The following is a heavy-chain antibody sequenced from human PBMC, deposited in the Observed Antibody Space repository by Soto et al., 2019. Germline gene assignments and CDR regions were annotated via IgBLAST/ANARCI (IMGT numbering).Heavy chain of an antibody. J-gene: IGHJ4*02. CDR3: AKDWAASSIVVVAATTIDY. V-gene: IGHV3-23*01. CDR1: GFTFSSYA. CDR2: ISGSGGST. D-gene: IGHD2-15*01. Sequence: GGSLRLSCAASGFTFSSYAMSWVRQAPGKGLEWVSAISGSGGSTYYADSVKGRFTISRDNSKNTLYLQMNSLRAEDTAVYYCAKDWAASSIVVVAATTIDYWGQGTLVTVSS.